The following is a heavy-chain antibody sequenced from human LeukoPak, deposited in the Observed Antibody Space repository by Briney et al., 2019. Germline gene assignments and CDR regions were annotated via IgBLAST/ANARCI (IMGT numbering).Heavy chain of an antibody. CDR2: IYHSGST. V-gene: IGHV4-4*02. Sequence: SETLSLTCAVSGGSISSSNWWSWVRQPPGKGLEWIGEIYHSGSTNYNPSLKSRVTISVDKSKNQFSLKLSSVTAADTAVYYCARAPVDYDSSGYYSGWYFDLWGRGTLVTVSS. CDR3: ARAPVDYDSSGYYSGWYFDL. J-gene: IGHJ2*01. CDR1: GGSISSSNW. D-gene: IGHD3-22*01.